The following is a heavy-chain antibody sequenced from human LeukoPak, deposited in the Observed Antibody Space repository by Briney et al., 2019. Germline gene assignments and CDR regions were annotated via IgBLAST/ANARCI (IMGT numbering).Heavy chain of an antibody. J-gene: IGHJ6*02. D-gene: IGHD5-12*01. Sequence: PGGSLRLSCAASGFTFSSYAMHWVRQAPGKGLEWVGVIRNDGSNQYYADSVKGQFTISRDNSKNTLYLQMNSLRAEDTAVYYCARDRSIVATGPGYGMDVWGQGTTVTVSS. CDR3: ARDRSIVATGPGYGMDV. CDR1: GFTFSSYA. CDR2: IRNDGSNQ. V-gene: IGHV3-30*04.